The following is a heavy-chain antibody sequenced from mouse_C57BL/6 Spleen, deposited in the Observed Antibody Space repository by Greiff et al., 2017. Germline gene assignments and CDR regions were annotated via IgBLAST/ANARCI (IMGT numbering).Heavy chain of an antibody. CDR3: ARRTDVQSVAY. D-gene: IGHD2-3*01. Sequence: VNLVESGAELMKPGASVKLSCKATGYTFTSYWIEWVKQRPGHGLEWIGEIFPGSGSTNYNEKFKGKATLTADTSSNTAYMQLRSLTSEDSAIYFCARRTDVQSVAYWGQGTLVTASA. J-gene: IGHJ3*01. CDR1: GYTFTSYW. V-gene: IGHV1-9*01. CDR2: IFPGSGST.